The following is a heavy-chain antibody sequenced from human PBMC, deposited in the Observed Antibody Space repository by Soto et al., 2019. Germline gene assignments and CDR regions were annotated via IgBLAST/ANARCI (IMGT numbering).Heavy chain of an antibody. J-gene: IGHJ4*02. D-gene: IGHD1-20*01. Sequence: GGSLRLSCAASGFTFSSSGTHWVRQAPGKGLEWVAVISYDGSNKFYADSVKGRFTISRDNFRNTLYLQMNSLRAEDTAVYYCAKEFHSWNYFDYWGQGTLVTVSS. CDR2: ISYDGSNK. CDR1: GFTFSSSG. V-gene: IGHV3-30*18. CDR3: AKEFHSWNYFDY.